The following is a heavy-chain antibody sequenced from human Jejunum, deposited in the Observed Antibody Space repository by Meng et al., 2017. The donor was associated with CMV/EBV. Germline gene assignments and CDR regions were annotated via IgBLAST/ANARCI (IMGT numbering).Heavy chain of an antibody. CDR3: TRGLPATIAWYFDL. J-gene: IGHJ2*01. CDR1: TLGDYA. CDR2: IRRKGYGGTT. V-gene: IGHV3-49*04. D-gene: IGHD2-2*02. Sequence: TLGDYAMSWVRQAPGKGLEWGGFIRRKGYGGTTENAASVKGRFTISRDDSKSIAYLQMNSLKTEDTAVYYCTRGLPATIAWYFDLWGRGTLVTVSS.